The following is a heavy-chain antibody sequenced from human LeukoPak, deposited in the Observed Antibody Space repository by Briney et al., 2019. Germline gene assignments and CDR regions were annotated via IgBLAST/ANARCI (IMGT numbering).Heavy chain of an antibody. CDR3: ARDRRYYDSSGPFDP. CDR1: GYTFTGYY. J-gene: IGHJ5*02. D-gene: IGHD3-22*01. Sequence: GASVKVSCKASGYTFTGYYMHWVRQAPGQGLEWMGWINPNSGGTNYAQKFQGRVTMTRDTSISTAYMELSRLRSDDTAVYYCARDRRYYDSSGPFDPWGQGTLVTVSS. CDR2: INPNSGGT. V-gene: IGHV1-2*02.